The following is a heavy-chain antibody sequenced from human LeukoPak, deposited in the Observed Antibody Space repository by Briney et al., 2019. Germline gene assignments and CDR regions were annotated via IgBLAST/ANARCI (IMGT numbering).Heavy chain of an antibody. J-gene: IGHJ3*01. D-gene: IGHD2-21*01. CDR2: ICSGGTT. V-gene: IGHV3-53*01. Sequence: GGSLRLSCAASGFTVSSNFMSWVRQVPGKGLEWVSAICSGGTTHYAESVKGRFTISRDNSKNTLYLQMNSLRVEDTAVYYCATEKIPDEHRGAFDVWGQGTMVTVSS. CDR1: GFTVSSNF. CDR3: ATEKIPDEHRGAFDV.